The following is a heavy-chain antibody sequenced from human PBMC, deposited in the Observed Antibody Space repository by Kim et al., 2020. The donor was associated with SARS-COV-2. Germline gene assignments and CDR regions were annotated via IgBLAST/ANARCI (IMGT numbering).Heavy chain of an antibody. V-gene: IGHV1-8*01. CDR3: ARVRRGLMVRGGDY. D-gene: IGHD3-10*01. CDR2: MNPNSGNT. Sequence: ASVKVSCKASGYTSTSYDINWVRQATGQGLEWMGWMNPNSGNTGYAQKFQGRVTMTRNTSISTAYMELSSLSSEDTAGYYCARVRRGLMVRGGDYWRQGTLVTVSS. J-gene: IGHJ4*02. CDR1: GYTSTSYD.